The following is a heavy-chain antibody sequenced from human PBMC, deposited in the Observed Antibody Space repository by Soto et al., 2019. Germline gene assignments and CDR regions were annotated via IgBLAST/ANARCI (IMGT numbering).Heavy chain of an antibody. CDR3: ARSIAAPKVYYYYGMDV. D-gene: IGHD6-6*01. J-gene: IGHJ6*02. CDR2: INPNSGGT. V-gene: IGHV1-2*02. CDR1: GYTFTGYY. Sequence: QVQLVQSGAEVKKPGASVKVSCKASGYTFTGYYMHWVRQAPGQGLEWMGWINPNSGGTNYAQKFQGRVTMTRDTSISTAYMELSRLRSDDTAVYYCARSIAAPKVYYYYGMDVWGQGTTVTVSS.